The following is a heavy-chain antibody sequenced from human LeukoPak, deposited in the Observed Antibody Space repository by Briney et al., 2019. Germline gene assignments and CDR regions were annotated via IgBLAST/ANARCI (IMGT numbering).Heavy chain of an antibody. CDR2: IIPILGIA. V-gene: IGHV1-69*04. CDR1: GGTFSSYA. J-gene: IGHJ4*02. CDR3: ARGIDPDDSSGYYYESIGY. D-gene: IGHD3-22*01. Sequence: GASVKVSCKASGGTFSSYAISWVRQAPGQGLEWMGRIIPILGIANYAQKFQGRVTITADKSTSTAYMELSSLRSEDTAVYYCARGIDPDDSSGYYYESIGYWGQGTLVTVSS.